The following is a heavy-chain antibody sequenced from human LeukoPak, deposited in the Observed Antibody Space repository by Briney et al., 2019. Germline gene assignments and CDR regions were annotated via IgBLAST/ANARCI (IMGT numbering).Heavy chain of an antibody. CDR3: ARGVDDYGDPRANWFDP. V-gene: IGHV1-2*02. CDR1: GYTFTGYC. Sequence: GASVKVSCKASGYTFTGYCMHWVRQAPGQGLEWMGWINPNSGGTNYAQKFQGRVTMTRDTSISTAYMELSRLRSDDTAVYYCARGVDDYGDPRANWFDPWGQGTLVTVSS. CDR2: INPNSGGT. J-gene: IGHJ5*02. D-gene: IGHD4-17*01.